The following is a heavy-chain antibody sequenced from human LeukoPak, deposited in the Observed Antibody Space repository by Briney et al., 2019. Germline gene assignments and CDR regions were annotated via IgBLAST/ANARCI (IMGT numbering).Heavy chain of an antibody. CDR2: VDGDYGNT. Sequence: ASVKVSFKASGYTFTGYDIHWVRQAPGQGLEWMGGVDGDYGNTHYADRLLGRVTFTIDEPTSTRYMELRRLRSDDTAVYYCARDGEWVFDYWGQGTPVTVSS. CDR3: ARDGEWVFDY. J-gene: IGHJ4*02. CDR1: GYTFTGYD. D-gene: IGHD3-10*01. V-gene: IGHV1-18*01.